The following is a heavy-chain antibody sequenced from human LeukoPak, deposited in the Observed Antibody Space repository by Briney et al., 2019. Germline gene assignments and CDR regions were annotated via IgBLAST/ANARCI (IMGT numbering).Heavy chain of an antibody. Sequence: PGGSLRLSCAASGFTFSNYNMNWVRQAPGKGLEWVSYISSSSSTIYYADSVKGRFTISRDNAKNSLYLQMNSLRAEDTAVYYCARGEDYYDNSGYPSPIDYWGQGTLVTVSS. J-gene: IGHJ4*02. D-gene: IGHD3-22*01. CDR3: ARGEDYYDNSGYPSPIDY. CDR2: ISSSSSTI. V-gene: IGHV3-48*01. CDR1: GFTFSNYN.